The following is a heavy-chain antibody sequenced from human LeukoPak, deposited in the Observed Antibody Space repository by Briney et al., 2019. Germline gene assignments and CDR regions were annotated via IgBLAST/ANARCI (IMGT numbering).Heavy chain of an antibody. J-gene: IGHJ3*02. CDR3: ARGRDSSGYYYTPDAFDI. Sequence: GGSLRLSCAASGFTFSSYAMHWVRQAPGKGLEWVAVISYDGSNKYYADSVKGRFTISRDNSKNTLYLQMNSLRAEDTAVNYCARGRDSSGYYYTPDAFDIWGQGTMVTVSS. V-gene: IGHV3-30*04. CDR1: GFTFSSYA. CDR2: ISYDGSNK. D-gene: IGHD3-22*01.